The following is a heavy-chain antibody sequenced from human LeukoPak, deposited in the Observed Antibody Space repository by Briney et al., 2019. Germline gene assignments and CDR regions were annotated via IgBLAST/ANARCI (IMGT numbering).Heavy chain of an antibody. CDR3: AVSPYYYDSSGRLFDY. CDR2: LNHSGST. CDR1: GGSFSGYY. V-gene: IGHV4-34*01. J-gene: IGHJ4*02. D-gene: IGHD3-22*01. Sequence: SETLSLTCAVYGGSFSGYYWSWIRQPPGKGLEWIGELNHSGSTNYNPSLKSRVTISVDTSKNQFSLKLSSVTAADTAVYYCAVSPYYYDSSGRLFDYWGQGTLVTVSS.